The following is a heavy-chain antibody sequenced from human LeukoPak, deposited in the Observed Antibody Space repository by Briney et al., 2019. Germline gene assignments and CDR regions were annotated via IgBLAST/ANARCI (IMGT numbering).Heavy chain of an antibody. J-gene: IGHJ5*02. CDR3: AKWARLLIQDA. D-gene: IGHD1-26*01. CDR1: GFSFSNYG. CDR2: IRYDGSNK. V-gene: IGHV3-30*02. Sequence: GGSLRLSCAASGFSFSNYGRLWVRQAPGKGLEWVAFIRYDGSNKYYADSVKGGFTISRENSKNTLYLQMNSLRAEDTAVYYFAKWARLLIQDAWGQGTVVTVSS.